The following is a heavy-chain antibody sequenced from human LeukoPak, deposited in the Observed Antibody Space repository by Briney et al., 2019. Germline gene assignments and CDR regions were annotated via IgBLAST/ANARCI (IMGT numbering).Heavy chain of an antibody. V-gene: IGHV4-39*07. J-gene: IGHJ5*02. Sequence: PETLSLTCTVSGGSISSSSYYWGWIRQPPGKGLEWIGSIYYSGSTYYNPSLKSRVTISVDTSKNQFSLKPSSVTAADTAVYYCARGKKEGRQYDFWSGYYTPVHWFDPWGQGTLVTVSS. CDR1: GGSISSSSYY. CDR2: IYYSGST. CDR3: ARGKKEGRQYDFWSGYYTPVHWFDP. D-gene: IGHD3-3*01.